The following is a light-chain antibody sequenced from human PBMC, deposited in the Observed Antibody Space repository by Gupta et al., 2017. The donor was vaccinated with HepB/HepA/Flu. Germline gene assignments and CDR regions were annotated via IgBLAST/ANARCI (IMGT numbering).Light chain of an antibody. CDR1: HSPLHSDGNNY. CDR2: LGS. V-gene: IGKV2-28*01. Sequence: DIVMTQSPLSLPVTPGEPASISCRSSHSPLHSDGNNYLEWYLQRPGQSPQLLIYLGSNRAYGVPDRFSGSGSGTDFTLKSSRVEAEDVGVYYCMRDLAPITFGQGTRLEIK. J-gene: IGKJ5*01. CDR3: MRDLAPIT.